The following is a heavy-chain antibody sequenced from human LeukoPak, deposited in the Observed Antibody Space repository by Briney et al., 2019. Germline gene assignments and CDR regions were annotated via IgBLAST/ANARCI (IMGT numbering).Heavy chain of an antibody. V-gene: IGHV1-46*01. CDR1: GYTFTSYY. D-gene: IGHD2-15*01. CDR3: ARDGEYCSGGSCYYDY. Sequence: ASVKVSCKASGYTFTSYYMHWVRQAPGQGLEWMGIINPSGGSTSYAQKFQGRVTMTRDTSTSTVYMELSSLRSEDTAVYYCARDGEYCSGGSCYYDYWGQGTLVTVSS. CDR2: INPSGGST. J-gene: IGHJ4*02.